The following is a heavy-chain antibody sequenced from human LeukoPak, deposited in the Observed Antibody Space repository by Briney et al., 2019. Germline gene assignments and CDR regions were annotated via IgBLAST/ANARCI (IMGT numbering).Heavy chain of an antibody. V-gene: IGHV4-38-2*02. CDR3: ARRGVTPNYYMDV. D-gene: IGHD2-21*02. J-gene: IGHJ6*03. CDR1: GYSISSGYY. CDR2: IHHSGST. Sequence: SETLSLTCTVSGYSISSGYYWGWIRQPPGKGLEWIGSIHHSGSTNYNPSLKSRVTISLDTSKNQFSLKLSSVTAADTAVYYCARRGVTPNYYMDVWGKGTSVTVSS.